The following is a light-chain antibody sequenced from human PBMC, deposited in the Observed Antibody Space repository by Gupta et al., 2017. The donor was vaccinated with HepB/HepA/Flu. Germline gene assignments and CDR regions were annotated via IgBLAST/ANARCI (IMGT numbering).Light chain of an antibody. CDR1: QSVSNY. CDR2: DAS. V-gene: IGKV3-11*01. CDR3: QQRSNWPLA. Sequence: EIVFTQSPATLSLSPGERATLSCRASQSVSNYLAWYQQKPGQAPRLLIFDASNRATGIPARFSGSGYGTEFTLTISSRVPEDFAVYSCQQRSNWPLAFGGGTKVESK. J-gene: IGKJ4*01.